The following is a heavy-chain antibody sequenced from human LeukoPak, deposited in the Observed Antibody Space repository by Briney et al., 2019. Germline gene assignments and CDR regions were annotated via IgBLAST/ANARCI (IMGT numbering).Heavy chain of an antibody. D-gene: IGHD3-10*01. V-gene: IGHV4-34*01. CDR2: INHSGST. J-gene: IGHJ4*02. CDR3: ARPYYYGSGSYLGF. Sequence: SETLSLTCAVYGGSFSGYYWSWIRQPPGKGLGWIGEINHSGSTNYNPSLKSRVTISVDTSKNQFSLKLSSVTAADTAVYYCARPYYYGSGSYLGFWGQGTLVTVSS. CDR1: GGSFSGYY.